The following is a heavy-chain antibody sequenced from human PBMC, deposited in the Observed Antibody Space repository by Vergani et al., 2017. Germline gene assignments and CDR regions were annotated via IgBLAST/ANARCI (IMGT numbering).Heavy chain of an antibody. CDR3: ARGWELLQGGEDY. D-gene: IGHD1-26*01. J-gene: IGHJ4*02. V-gene: IGHV3-21*01. CDR1: GFTFSSYS. CDR2: ISSSSSYI. Sequence: VHLVESGGGVVQPGRSLRLSCVVSGFTFSSYSMNWVRQAPGKGLEWVSSISSSSSYIYYADSVKGRFTISRDNAKNSLYLQMNSLRAEDTAVYYCARGWELLQGGEDYWGQGTLVTVSS.